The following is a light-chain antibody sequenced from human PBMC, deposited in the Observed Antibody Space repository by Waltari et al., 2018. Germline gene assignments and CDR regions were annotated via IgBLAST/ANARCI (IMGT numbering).Light chain of an antibody. CDR3: MQSTHWPLT. CDR1: QRLGYRAGETY. Sequence: DVVMTQSPLPLSVALGQPPPISCWSTQRLGYRAGETYWHWVQQRPGQSPRRLIYKVSNRDSGVPDRFSGSGSCTDFTLKISRVEAEDVGVYYCMQSTHWPLTFGGGTKVEIK. V-gene: IGKV2-30*01. CDR2: KVS. J-gene: IGKJ4*01.